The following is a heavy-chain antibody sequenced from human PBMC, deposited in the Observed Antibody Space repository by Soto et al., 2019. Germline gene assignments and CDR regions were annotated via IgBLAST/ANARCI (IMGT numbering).Heavy chain of an antibody. CDR2: ISGSGLTI. J-gene: IGHJ5*02. D-gene: IGHD5-12*01. CDR1: GFIFSDYE. CDR3: ARGPYRNTYNWFDS. Sequence: PGGSLRLSCAASGFIFSDYEINWFRQAPGKGLEWVSYISGSGLTIYYADSVKGRFTISRDNAKNSLYLQMNSLGVEDTAVYYCARGPYRNTYNWFDSWGQGTLVTVSS. V-gene: IGHV3-48*03.